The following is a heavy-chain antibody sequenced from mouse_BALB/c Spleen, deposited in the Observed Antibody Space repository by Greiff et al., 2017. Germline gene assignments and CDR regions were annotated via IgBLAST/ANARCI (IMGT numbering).Heavy chain of an antibody. CDR3: ARSCGGGAMDY. Sequence: VQLKESGAELVKPGASVKLSCTASGFNIKDTYMHWVKQRPEQGLEWTGRIDPANGNTKYDPKFQGKATITADTSSNTAYLQLSSLTSEDTAVYYCARSCGGGAMDYWGQGTSVTVSS. CDR1: GFNIKDTY. J-gene: IGHJ4*01. CDR2: IDPANGNT. V-gene: IGHV14-3*02.